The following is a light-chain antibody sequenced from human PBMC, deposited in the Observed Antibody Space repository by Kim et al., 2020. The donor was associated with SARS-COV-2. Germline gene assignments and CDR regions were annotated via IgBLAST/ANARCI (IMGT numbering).Light chain of an antibody. J-gene: IGLJ2*01. CDR2: GKN. V-gene: IGLV3-19*01. Sequence: SSELTQDPAVSVALGQTVRITCQGDSLRTYYASWYQQKPGQAPVLVIYGKNNRPSGIPDRFSGSSSGNTASLTITGAQAEDEADYYCNSRDNSANHEDFG. CDR3: NSRDNSANHED. CDR1: SLRTYY.